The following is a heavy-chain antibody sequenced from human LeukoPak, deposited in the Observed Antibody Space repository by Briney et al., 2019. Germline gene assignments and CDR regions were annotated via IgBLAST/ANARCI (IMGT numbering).Heavy chain of an antibody. Sequence: GGSLRLSCAASRFTFSTYWMSWVRDALREGVECVANKKQDGSEKYYVDSVKGRFTISRDNAKNSLYLQMNSLRAEDTAVYYCARDIAMAGMEYFDYWGQGTLVTVSS. V-gene: IGHV3-7*01. J-gene: IGHJ4*02. D-gene: IGHD6-19*01. CDR3: ARDIAMAGMEYFDY. CDR1: RFTFSTYW. CDR2: KKQDGSEK.